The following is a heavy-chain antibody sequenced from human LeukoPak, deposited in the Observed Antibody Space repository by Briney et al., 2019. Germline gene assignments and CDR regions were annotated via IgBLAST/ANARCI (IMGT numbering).Heavy chain of an antibody. D-gene: IGHD1-26*01. CDR1: GFILTTYS. CDR3: ARDLLGWELHYFDY. CDR2: ISGSSSYI. V-gene: IGHV3-21*01. Sequence: GGSLRLSCAASGFILTTYSINWVRQAPGKGLEWVSSISGSSSYIYYADSVKGRFSISRDNAKNSLYLQMNSLRAEDTAVYYCARDLLGWELHYFDYWGQGTLVTVSS. J-gene: IGHJ4*02.